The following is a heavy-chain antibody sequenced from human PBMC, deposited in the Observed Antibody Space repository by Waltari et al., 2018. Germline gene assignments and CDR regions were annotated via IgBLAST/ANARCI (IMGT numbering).Heavy chain of an antibody. D-gene: IGHD3-10*01. J-gene: IGHJ4*02. CDR1: GYTFTGYY. CDR2: INPNSGGT. CDR3: ARFGFGELLYYFDY. V-gene: IGHV1-2*02. Sequence: QVQLVQSGAEVKKPGASVKVSCKASGYTFTGYYMHWVRQAPGQGLEWMGWINPNSGGTNYAQKLQGRVTMTRDTSISTAYMELSRLRADDTSVYYCARFGFGELLYYFDYWGQGTLVTVSS.